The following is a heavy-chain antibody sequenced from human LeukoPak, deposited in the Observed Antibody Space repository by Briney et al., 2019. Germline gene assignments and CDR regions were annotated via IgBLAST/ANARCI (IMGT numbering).Heavy chain of an antibody. D-gene: IGHD6-13*01. CDR2: ISYDGSNK. CDR1: GFTFSSYA. V-gene: IGHV3-30-3*01. CDR3: ARGYSSTWPDAFDI. Sequence: GGSLRLSCAASGFTFSSYAMHWVRQAPGKGLEWVAVISYDGSNKYYADSVKGRFTISRDNSKNTLDLQMNSLRGEDTALYYCARGYSSTWPDAFDIWGQGTMVTVSS. J-gene: IGHJ3*02.